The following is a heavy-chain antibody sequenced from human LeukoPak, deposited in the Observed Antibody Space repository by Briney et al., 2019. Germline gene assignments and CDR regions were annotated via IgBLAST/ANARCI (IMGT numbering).Heavy chain of an antibody. D-gene: IGHD3-10*01. CDR3: ARGYGSGSYAGMDV. J-gene: IGHJ6*04. Sequence: PGGSLRLSCVASGFTFSSNGMHWVRQAAGKGLEWFSGIDTAGDPCYPGSVKGRFTISRENAKNSLYLQMNSLTAGDTAVYYCARGYGSGSYAGMDVWGKGTTVTVSS. CDR1: GFTFSSNG. V-gene: IGHV3-13*05. CDR2: IDTAGDP.